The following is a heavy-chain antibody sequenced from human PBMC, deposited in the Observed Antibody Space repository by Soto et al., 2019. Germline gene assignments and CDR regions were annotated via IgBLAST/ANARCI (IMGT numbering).Heavy chain of an antibody. D-gene: IGHD3-22*01. CDR1: GYTFTSYA. V-gene: IGHV1-3*01. Sequence: QVQVVQSGAEVKKPGASVKVSCKASGYTFTSYAMHWVRQAPGQRLEWMGWINPGNGNTKNSQKFQGRVTITRDTCASTAYMERSSLSSEDTAVYYGARDDSSVTTFYFDLWGRGTLVTVSS. J-gene: IGHJ2*01. CDR2: INPGNGNT. CDR3: ARDDSSVTTFYFDL.